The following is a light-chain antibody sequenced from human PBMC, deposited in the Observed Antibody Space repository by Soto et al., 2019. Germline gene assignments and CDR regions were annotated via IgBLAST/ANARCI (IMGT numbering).Light chain of an antibody. CDR1: QSVDNY. J-gene: IGKJ1*01. CDR3: QQTYSIPWT. Sequence: DIPMTQSPSSLSAFVGDRLTITCRASQSVDNYLDSYQHKPGKAPKLLISVASTLQTGVLSRCSGSGSGTEFTLTISRLQPEDFATYYCQQTYSIPWTFGQGTKVEI. V-gene: IGKV1-39*01. CDR2: VAS.